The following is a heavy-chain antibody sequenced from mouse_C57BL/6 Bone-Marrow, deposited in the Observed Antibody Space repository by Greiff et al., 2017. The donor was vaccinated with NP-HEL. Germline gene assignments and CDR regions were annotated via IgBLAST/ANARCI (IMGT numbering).Heavy chain of an antibody. J-gene: IGHJ2*01. CDR1: GFTFSDYG. Sequence: EVKVVESGGGLVKPGGSLKLSCAASGFTFSDYGMHWVRQAPEKGLEWVAYISSGSSTIYYADTVKGRFTISRDNAKNTLFLQMTSLRSEDTAMYYCAKIGYWGQGTTLTVSS. CDR3: AKIGY. V-gene: IGHV5-17*01. CDR2: ISSGSSTI.